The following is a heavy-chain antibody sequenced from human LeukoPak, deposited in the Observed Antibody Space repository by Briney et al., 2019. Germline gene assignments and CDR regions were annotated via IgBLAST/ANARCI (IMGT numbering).Heavy chain of an antibody. D-gene: IGHD6-13*01. CDR3: ARDRSSSWAPYGLDV. CDR1: GASINSYY. J-gene: IGHJ6*02. CDR2: IYSSGNA. Sequence: PSETLSLTCSLSGASINSYYWSWIRQPAGKGLEWIGLIYSSGNANYNPSLKSRVTMSVDTSKNHFSLKLSSVTAADTAVYYCARDRSSSWAPYGLDVWGQGSTVTVSS. V-gene: IGHV4-4*07.